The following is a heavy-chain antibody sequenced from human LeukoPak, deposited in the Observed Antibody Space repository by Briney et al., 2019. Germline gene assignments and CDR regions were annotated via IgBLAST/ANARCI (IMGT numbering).Heavy chain of an antibody. D-gene: IGHD3-22*01. V-gene: IGHV4-59*01. Sequence: SETLSLTCTVAGGSISSYYWSWVRQPPGKGRGWLGYIYYSGSTNYNPSLKSRVTISVDTSKNQFSLKLSSVTAADTAVYYCARERPESYYDSSGYLDYWGQGTLVTVSS. J-gene: IGHJ4*02. CDR3: ARERPESYYDSSGYLDY. CDR2: IYYSGST. CDR1: GGSISSYY.